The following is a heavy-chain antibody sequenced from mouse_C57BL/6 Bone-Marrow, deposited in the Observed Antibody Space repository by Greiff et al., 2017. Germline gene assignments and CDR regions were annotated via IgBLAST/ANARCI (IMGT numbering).Heavy chain of an antibody. Sequence: EVMLVESGGDLVKPGGSLKLSCAASGFTFSSYGMSWVRQTPDKRLEWVATISSGGSYTYYPDSVKGRFTISRDNAKNTLYLQMSSLKSEDTAMYYCARQYRMDYWGQGTSVTVSS. CDR1: GFTFSSYG. D-gene: IGHD5-1*01. CDR3: ARQYRMDY. V-gene: IGHV5-6*01. CDR2: ISSGGSYT. J-gene: IGHJ4*01.